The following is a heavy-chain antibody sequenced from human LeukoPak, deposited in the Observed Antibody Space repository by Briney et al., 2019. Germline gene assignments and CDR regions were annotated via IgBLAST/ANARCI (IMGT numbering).Heavy chain of an antibody. V-gene: IGHV4-39*01. Sequence: PSETLSLTCTVSGGSISSSSYYWGWIRQPPGKGLEWIGSIHYSGSTYYNPSLKSRVTISVDTSKNQFSLKLSSVTAADTAVYYCARQTGYFDYWGQGTLVTVSS. CDR1: GGSISSSSYY. CDR3: ARQTGYFDY. J-gene: IGHJ4*02. CDR2: IHYSGST.